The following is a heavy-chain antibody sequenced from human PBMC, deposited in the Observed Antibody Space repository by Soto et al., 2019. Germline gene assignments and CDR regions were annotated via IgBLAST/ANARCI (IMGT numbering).Heavy chain of an antibody. CDR1: GRPFSSYA. Sequence: GASVKVCFKASGRPFSSYAISWVRQAPGQGLEWMGGIIPIFGTANYAQKFQGRVTITADESTSTAYMELSSLRSEDTAVYYCAIEEIGSWFDPWGQGTLVTVSS. CDR3: AIEEIGSWFDP. J-gene: IGHJ5*02. CDR2: IIPIFGTA. V-gene: IGHV1-69*13.